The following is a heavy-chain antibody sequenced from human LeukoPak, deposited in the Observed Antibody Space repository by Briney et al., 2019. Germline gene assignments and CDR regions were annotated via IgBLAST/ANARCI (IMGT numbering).Heavy chain of an antibody. Sequence: KPGGSLSLSCAASGFIFSSYSMNWVRHAPGKGLEWVSSISSSSSYIYYADSVKGRFTISRDNAKNSLYLQMNSLRAEDTAVYYCARDFYGDYPSRYFDYWGQGTLVTVSS. D-gene: IGHD4-17*01. CDR2: ISSSSSYI. CDR3: ARDFYGDYPSRYFDY. CDR1: GFIFSSYS. V-gene: IGHV3-21*01. J-gene: IGHJ4*02.